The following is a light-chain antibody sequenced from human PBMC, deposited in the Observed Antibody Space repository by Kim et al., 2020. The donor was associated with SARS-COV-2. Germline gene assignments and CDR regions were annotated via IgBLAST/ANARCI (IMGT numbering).Light chain of an antibody. V-gene: IGKV3-20*01. J-gene: IGKJ2*01. CDR2: GAS. Sequence: LSPGERPTLSGRASQSMSDNNLAGYQQKPGQAPRLRIYGASSRATGIPDRFSGSGSGTDFTLTISRLEPEDVAVYYCQQYGRSPYTCGQGTKREI. CDR3: QQYGRSPYT. CDR1: QSMSDNN.